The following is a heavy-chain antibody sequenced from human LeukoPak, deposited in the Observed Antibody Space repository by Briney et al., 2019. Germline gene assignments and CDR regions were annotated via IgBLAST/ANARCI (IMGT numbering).Heavy chain of an antibody. Sequence: SVKVSCKASGGTFSSYAISWVRQAPGQGLEWMGRNIPILGIANYAQKFQGRVTITADESTSTAYMELSSLRSEDTAVYYCARWPPYGSGWYGYYYGMDVWGQGTTVTVSS. J-gene: IGHJ6*02. CDR2: NIPILGIA. V-gene: IGHV1-69*04. CDR1: GGTFSSYA. D-gene: IGHD6-19*01. CDR3: ARWPPYGSGWYGYYYGMDV.